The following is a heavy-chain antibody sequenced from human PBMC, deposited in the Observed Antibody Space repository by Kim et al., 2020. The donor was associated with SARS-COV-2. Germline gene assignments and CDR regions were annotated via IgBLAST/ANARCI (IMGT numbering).Heavy chain of an antibody. CDR3: ASTVTVTTLFGMANYGMDV. CDR2: IYDSGST. CDR1: GGSISSSSYY. J-gene: IGHJ6*02. D-gene: IGHD4-17*01. V-gene: IGHV4-39*01. Sequence: SETLSLTCTVSGGSISSSSYYWVWIRQPPGKGLEWIGSIYDSGSTYYNPSLKSRVTISVDTSKNQFSLKLSSVTAADTAVYYCASTVTVTTLFGMANYGMDVLRQGTTVTVSS.